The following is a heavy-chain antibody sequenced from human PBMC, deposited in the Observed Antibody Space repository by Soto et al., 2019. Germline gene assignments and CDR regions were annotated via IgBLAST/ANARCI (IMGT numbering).Heavy chain of an antibody. CDR2: ISAYNGNT. CDR3: GRERGRQFYYDSRGYQLAGFDI. V-gene: IGHV1-18*01. D-gene: IGHD3-22*01. CDR1: GYTFTSYG. J-gene: IGHJ3*02. Sequence: ASVKVSCNASGYTFTSYGISWVRQAPGQGLEWMGWISAYNGNTNYAQKLQDRVTMTTDTSTSTAYVELRRLRADDTDVYYWGRERGRQFYYDSRGYQLAGFDIWGQGTMVTVSS.